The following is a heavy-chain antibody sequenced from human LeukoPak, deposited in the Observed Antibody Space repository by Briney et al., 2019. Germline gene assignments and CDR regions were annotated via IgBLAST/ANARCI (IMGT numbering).Heavy chain of an antibody. CDR2: IYHSGST. CDR3: ARGALVGSSSFDY. D-gene: IGHD6-13*01. Sequence: SETLSLTCTVSGGSISSGDYYWSWIRQPPGKGLEWIGYIYHSGSTYYNPSLKSRVTISVDRSKNQFSLKLSSVTAADTAVYYCARGALVGSSSFDYWGQGTLVTVSS. CDR1: GGSISSGDYY. J-gene: IGHJ4*02. V-gene: IGHV4-30-2*01.